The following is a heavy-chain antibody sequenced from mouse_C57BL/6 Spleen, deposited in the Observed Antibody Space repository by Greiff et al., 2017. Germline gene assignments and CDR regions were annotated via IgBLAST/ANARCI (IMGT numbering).Heavy chain of an antibody. Sequence: EVKLMESGGGLVKPGGSLKLSCAASGFTFSSYTMSWVRQTPEKRLEWVATISGGGGNTYYPDSVKGRFTISRDNAKNTLYLQMSSLRSEDTALYYCARRLLRYFDYWGQGTTLTVSS. CDR1: GFTFSSYT. CDR2: ISGGGGNT. CDR3: ARRLLRYFDY. J-gene: IGHJ2*01. D-gene: IGHD1-1*01. V-gene: IGHV5-9*01.